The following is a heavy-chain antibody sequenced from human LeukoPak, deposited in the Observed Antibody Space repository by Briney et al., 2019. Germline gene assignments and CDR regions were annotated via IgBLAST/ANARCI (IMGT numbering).Heavy chain of an antibody. Sequence: GGSLRLSCTDSGNDSDDYGMSWVRQAPRKGLEWVAGINWDGGATAYADSVKGRFTFTRDHAKNSLLLQMKGLRADDTGLYFCARDLSSSWYSLGYWGQGILVTVSS. V-gene: IGHV3-20*04. CDR3: ARDLSSSWYSLGY. CDR1: GNDSDDYG. J-gene: IGHJ4*02. D-gene: IGHD6-13*01. CDR2: INWDGGAT.